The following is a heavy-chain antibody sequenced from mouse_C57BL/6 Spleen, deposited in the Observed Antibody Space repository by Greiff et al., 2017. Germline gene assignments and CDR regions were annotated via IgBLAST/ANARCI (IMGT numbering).Heavy chain of an antibody. CDR2: IYPGSGST. V-gene: IGHV1-55*01. CDR1: GYTFTSYW. Sequence: QVQLQQPGAELVKPGASVKMSCKASGYTFTSYWITWVKQRPGQGLEWIGDIYPGSGSTNYNEKFKSKATLTVDTSSSTAYMQLSSLTSEDSAVYYCARSYYGSDYYAMDDWGQGTSVTVSS. CDR3: ARSYYGSDYYAMDD. J-gene: IGHJ4*01. D-gene: IGHD1-1*01.